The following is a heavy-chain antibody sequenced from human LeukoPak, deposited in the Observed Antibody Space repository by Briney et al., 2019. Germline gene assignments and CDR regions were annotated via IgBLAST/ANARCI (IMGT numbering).Heavy chain of an antibody. V-gene: IGHV4-59*01. CDR1: GGYINSYY. CDR3: ARGEGAVAGTTHWYFDL. CDR2: IYYSGST. J-gene: IGHJ2*01. Sequence: SETLSLTCSFSGGYINSYYWSWIGQPPGKGLEWVGYIYYSGSTKYNPSLKSRVTISVDTSKNQFSLKLSSVTAADTAVYYCARGEGAVAGTTHWYFDLWGRGTLVTVSS. D-gene: IGHD6-19*01.